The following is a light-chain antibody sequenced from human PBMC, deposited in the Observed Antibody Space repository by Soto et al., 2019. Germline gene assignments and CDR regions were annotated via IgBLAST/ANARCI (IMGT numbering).Light chain of an antibody. Sequence: EIVLTQSPATLSLSPGERATLSCRASQSVSSYLAWYQQKPGQAPRLLLYDASNRATGIPARFSGSGSGTDFTLTISSLEPEDFAVYCCQQRSNWPPITFGGGTKVEIK. V-gene: IGKV3-11*01. J-gene: IGKJ4*01. CDR2: DAS. CDR3: QQRSNWPPIT. CDR1: QSVSSY.